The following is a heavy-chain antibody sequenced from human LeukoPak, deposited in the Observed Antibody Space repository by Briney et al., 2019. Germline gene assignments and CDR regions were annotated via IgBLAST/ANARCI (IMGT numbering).Heavy chain of an antibody. V-gene: IGHV4-59*08. J-gene: IGHJ4*02. CDR3: ARQVLTGYVYFDY. Sequence: SETLSLTCTVSGGSISSYYWSWIRQPPGKGLEWIGYIYYSGSTNYNPSLKSRVTISVDTSKNQFSLKLSSVTAADTAVYYCARQVLTGYVYFDYWGQGTLVTVSS. D-gene: IGHD3-9*01. CDR2: IYYSGST. CDR1: GGSISSYY.